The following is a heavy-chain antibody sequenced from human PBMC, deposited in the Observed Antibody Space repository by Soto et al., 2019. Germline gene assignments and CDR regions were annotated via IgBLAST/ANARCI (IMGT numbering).Heavy chain of an antibody. V-gene: IGHV1-69*06. Sequence: QVQLVQSGAEVKKPGSSVKVSCKASGGTFSSYAISWVRQAPGQGLEWMGGIIPIFGTANYAQKFQGRVTITADKSTSTAYMELSSLRSEDTAVYYCAREGIVVVSAATGPTGTTPGPLDYWGQGTLVTVSS. CDR2: IIPIFGTA. CDR3: AREGIVVVSAATGPTGTTPGPLDY. J-gene: IGHJ4*02. D-gene: IGHD2-2*01. CDR1: GGTFSSYA.